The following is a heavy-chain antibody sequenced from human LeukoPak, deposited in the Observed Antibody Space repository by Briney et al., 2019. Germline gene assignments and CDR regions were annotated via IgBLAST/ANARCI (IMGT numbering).Heavy chain of an antibody. Sequence: SETLSLTCTVSGGSISSYYWTWIRQPPGKGLEWIGYIYYSGSTNYNPSLKSRVTISVDTSKNQFSLKLNSVTAADTAVYYCARRKFCSGGSRYGGVYYFDYWGQGTLVTVSS. D-gene: IGHD2-15*01. CDR3: ARRKFCSGGSRYGGVYYFDY. J-gene: IGHJ4*02. V-gene: IGHV4-59*08. CDR1: GGSISSYY. CDR2: IYYSGST.